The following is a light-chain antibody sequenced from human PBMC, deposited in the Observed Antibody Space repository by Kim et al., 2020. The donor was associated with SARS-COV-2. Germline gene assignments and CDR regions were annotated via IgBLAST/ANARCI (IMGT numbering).Light chain of an antibody. J-gene: IGKJ1*01. CDR3: QQYGSSPWT. Sequence: SSGDRATLSCKASQSVSSSYLAWYQQKPGQAPRLFIYGASSRATGIPDRFSGSGSGTDFTLTISRLEPEDFAVYYCQQYGSSPWTFGQGTKVDIK. CDR2: GAS. V-gene: IGKV3-20*01. CDR1: QSVSSSY.